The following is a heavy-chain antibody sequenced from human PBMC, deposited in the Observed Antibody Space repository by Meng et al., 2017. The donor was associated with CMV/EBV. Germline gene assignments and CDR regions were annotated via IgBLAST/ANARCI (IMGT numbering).Heavy chain of an antibody. CDR1: STAVTCSG. Sequence: VQLVLSGAEVDKPRALAEVCCNVLSTAVTCSGHSWVRQDPGPGLEWVGWIRAYNGNTNYAQKLQGRVTITTDTSTSTAYMELRSLRSDDTAVYYSAKDRTMVRGVTGYWGQGTLVTVSS. CDR2: IRAYNGNT. D-gene: IGHD3-10*01. J-gene: IGHJ4*02. CDR3: AKDRTMVRGVTGY. V-gene: IGHV1-18*01.